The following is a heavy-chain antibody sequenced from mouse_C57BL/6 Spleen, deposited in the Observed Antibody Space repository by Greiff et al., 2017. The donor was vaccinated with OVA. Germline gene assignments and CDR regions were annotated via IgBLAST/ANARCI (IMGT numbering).Heavy chain of an antibody. V-gene: IGHV3-1*01. D-gene: IGHD1-1*01. CDR1: GYSITSGYD. Sequence: EVQLQQSGPGMVKPSQSLSLTCTVTGYSITSGYDWHWIRHFPGNKLEWMGYISYSGSTNYNPSLKSRISITHDTSKNHFFLKLNSVTTEDTATYYCARGNYGSSADYWGQGTSVTVSS. CDR3: ARGNYGSSADY. CDR2: ISYSGST. J-gene: IGHJ4*01.